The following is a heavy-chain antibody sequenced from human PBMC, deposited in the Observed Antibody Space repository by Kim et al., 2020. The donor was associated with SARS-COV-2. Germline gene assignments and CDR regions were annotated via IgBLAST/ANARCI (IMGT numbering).Heavy chain of an antibody. CDR3: ARDGGSRSWSVGNWFDP. J-gene: IGHJ5*02. V-gene: IGHV1-18*01. CDR2: ISAYNGNT. CDR1: GYTFTSYG. D-gene: IGHD6-13*01. Sequence: ASVKVSCKASGYTFTSYGISWVRQAPGQGLEWMGWISAYNGNTNYAQKLQGRVTMTTDTSTSTAYMELRSLRSDDTAVYYCARDGGSRSWSVGNWFDPWGQGTLVTVSS.